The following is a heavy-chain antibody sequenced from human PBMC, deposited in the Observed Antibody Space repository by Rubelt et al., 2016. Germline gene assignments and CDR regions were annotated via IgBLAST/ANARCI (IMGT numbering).Heavy chain of an antibody. V-gene: IGHV3-72*01. CDR2: SRNKANSYTT. J-gene: IGHJ3*02. Sequence: EVQLVEAGGGLVQPGGSLRLSCSASGFTFSTYAMHWVRQAPGKGLEWVGRSRNKANSYTTEYAASVKGRFTISRDDSKNSLYLQMNSLKTEDTAVYYCARGLGRVDVFDIWGQGTVVTVSS. D-gene: IGHD2-15*01. CDR3: ARGLGRVDVFDI. CDR1: GFTFSTYA.